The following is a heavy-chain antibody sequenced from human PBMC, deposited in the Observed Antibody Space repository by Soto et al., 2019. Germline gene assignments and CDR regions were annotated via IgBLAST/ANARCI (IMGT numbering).Heavy chain of an antibody. CDR1: GGSFSGYY. J-gene: IGHJ4*02. Sequence: ASETLSLTCAVYGGSFSGYYWSWIRQPPGKGLEWIGEINHSGSTNYNPSLKSRVTISVDTSKNQFSLKLSSVTAADTAVYYCASSLWFGESRTYYFDYWGQGTLVTVSS. CDR2: INHSGST. V-gene: IGHV4-34*01. D-gene: IGHD3-10*01. CDR3: ASSLWFGESRTYYFDY.